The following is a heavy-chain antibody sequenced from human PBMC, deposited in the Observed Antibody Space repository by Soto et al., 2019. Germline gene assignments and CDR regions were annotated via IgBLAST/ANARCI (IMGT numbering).Heavy chain of an antibody. Sequence: PGGSLRLSCQASGFNFDNYGMHWVRQAPGKGLEWVAVISYDGSNKYNADSVKGRFTISRDNSKNTLYLQMNSLRAEDTAVYYCAKASGIQLTYYFDYWGQGALVTISS. V-gene: IGHV3-30*18. CDR2: ISYDGSNK. CDR3: AKASGIQLTYYFDY. CDR1: GFNFDNYG. D-gene: IGHD5-18*01. J-gene: IGHJ4*01.